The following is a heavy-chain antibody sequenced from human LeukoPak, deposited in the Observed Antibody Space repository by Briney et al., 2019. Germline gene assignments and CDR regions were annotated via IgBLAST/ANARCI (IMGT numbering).Heavy chain of an antibody. CDR2: INPKSGGT. J-gene: IGHJ5*02. V-gene: IGHV1-2*02. CDR1: GYTFTGYC. Sequence: PLASVKVSCKASGYTFTGYCMHWVRQAPGQGLEWMGWINPKSGGTNYAQKFQGRVTMTRDTSISTTYMELSRLRSDDTVVYYCARGGPSGYSYGYGNWFDPWGQGTLVTVSS. D-gene: IGHD5-18*01. CDR3: ARGGPSGYSYGYGNWFDP.